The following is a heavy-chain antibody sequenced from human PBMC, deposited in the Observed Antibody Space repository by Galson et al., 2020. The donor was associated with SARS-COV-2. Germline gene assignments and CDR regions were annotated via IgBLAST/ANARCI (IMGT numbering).Heavy chain of an antibody. CDR3: ARMPGYSSSWPFDY. J-gene: IGHJ4*02. Sequence: SGPTLVKPTQTLTLTCTFSGFSLSTSGMCVSWIRQPPGKALEWLARIDWDDDKYYSTSLKTRLTISKDTSKNQVVLTMTNMDPVDTATYYCARMPGYSSSWPFDYWGQGTLVTVSS. CDR1: GFSLSTSGMC. V-gene: IGHV2-70*11. D-gene: IGHD6-13*01. CDR2: IDWDDDK.